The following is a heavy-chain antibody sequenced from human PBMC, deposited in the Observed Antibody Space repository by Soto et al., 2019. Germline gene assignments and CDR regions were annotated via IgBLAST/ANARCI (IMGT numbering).Heavy chain of an antibody. CDR1: GFTFSNHW. CDR2: LKSDGSTT. Sequence: PGGSLRLSCAASGFTFSNHWVHWVRQAPGKGLVWVSHLKSDGSTTIYADSVKGRFTISRDNAKNSLYLQMNSLRAEDTALYYCAKDSYDILTGYCLDVWGKGTTVTVSS. V-gene: IGHV3-74*01. D-gene: IGHD3-9*01. J-gene: IGHJ6*04. CDR3: AKDSYDILTGYCLDV.